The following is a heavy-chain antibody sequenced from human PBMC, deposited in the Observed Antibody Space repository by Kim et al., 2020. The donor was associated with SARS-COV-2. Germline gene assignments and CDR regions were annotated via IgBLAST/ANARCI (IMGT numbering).Heavy chain of an antibody. CDR3: ARAHYDILTGYPNYFDY. J-gene: IGHJ4*02. Sequence: SETLSLTCTVSGGSISSYYWSWIRQPPGKGLEWIGYIYYSGSTNYNPSLKSRVTISVDTSKNQFSLKLSSVTAADTAVYYCARAHYDILTGYPNYFDYWGQGTLVTVSS. V-gene: IGHV4-59*01. D-gene: IGHD3-9*01. CDR1: GGSISSYY. CDR2: IYYSGST.